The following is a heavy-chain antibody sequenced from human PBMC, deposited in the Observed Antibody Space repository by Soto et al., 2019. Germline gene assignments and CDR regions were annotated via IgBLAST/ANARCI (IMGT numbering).Heavy chain of an antibody. CDR2: ISYDGSNK. Sequence: GGSLRLSCAASGFTFSSYGMHWVRQAPGKGLEWVAVISYDGSNKYYADSVKGRFTISRDNSKNALYLQMNSLRAEDTAVYYCAKDKYDLRYYFEYWGQGT. J-gene: IGHJ4*02. D-gene: IGHD5-12*01. CDR3: AKDKYDLRYYFEY. V-gene: IGHV3-30*18. CDR1: GFTFSSYG.